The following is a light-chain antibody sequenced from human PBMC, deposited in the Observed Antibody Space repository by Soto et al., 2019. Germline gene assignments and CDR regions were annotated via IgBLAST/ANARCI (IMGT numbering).Light chain of an antibody. CDR1: QDISSY. J-gene: IGKJ1*01. V-gene: IGKV1-9*01. CDR2: SAS. CDR3: QQLNRFTRT. Sequence: DIQLTQSPSFLSASVGDRVTITCRSSQDISSYFAWYQQRPGKVPRFLTHSASTLQSWVPSRFSATGSGTTCTLTISSLQPEDIATSYCQQLNRFTRTFGQGTKGEV.